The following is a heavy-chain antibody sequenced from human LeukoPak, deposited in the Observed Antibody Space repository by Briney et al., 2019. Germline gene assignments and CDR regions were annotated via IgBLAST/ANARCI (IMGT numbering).Heavy chain of an antibody. D-gene: IGHD5-24*01. CDR2: VSADGRTQ. CDR3: AREFGHNRWYFDY. J-gene: IGHJ4*02. V-gene: IGHV3-30*03. CDR1: GFTFRTYS. Sequence: GRSLRLSCAASGFTFRTYSIHWVRQAPGKGLEWLTVVSADGRTQLYSDSVKGRFTISRDNSLNTLHLQMNSLRTEDTAVYYCAREFGHNRWYFDYWGQGALVTVSS.